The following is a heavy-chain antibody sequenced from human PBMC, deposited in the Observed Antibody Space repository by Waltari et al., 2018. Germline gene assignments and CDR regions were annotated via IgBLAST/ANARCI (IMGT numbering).Heavy chain of an antibody. J-gene: IGHJ4*02. CDR3: ARDAGYSYGYPFDY. D-gene: IGHD5-18*01. CDR2: ISSSSSYI. Sequence: EVQLVESGGGLVKPGGSLRLSCAASGFTFSSYSMNWVRQAPGKGLEWVSSISSSSSYIYYADSVKGRFTISRDNAKNSLYLQMNSLRAEDTAVYYCARDAGYSYGYPFDYWGQGTLVTVSS. V-gene: IGHV3-21*01. CDR1: GFTFSSYS.